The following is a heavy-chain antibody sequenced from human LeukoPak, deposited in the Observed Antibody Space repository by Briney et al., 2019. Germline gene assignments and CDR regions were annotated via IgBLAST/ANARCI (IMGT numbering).Heavy chain of an antibody. CDR2: ISGDGGTT. V-gene: IGHV3-74*01. CDR1: GFTFSSDL. J-gene: IGHJ4*02. D-gene: IGHD2-15*01. Sequence: GGSLRPSCAASGFTFSSDLMHWVRQAPGKGLVWVSRISGDGGTTSYADSMKGRFTISRDNARNTLYLQMNSLRADDTAVYYCARIYSGVYWGQGTLVTVSS. CDR3: ARIYSGVY.